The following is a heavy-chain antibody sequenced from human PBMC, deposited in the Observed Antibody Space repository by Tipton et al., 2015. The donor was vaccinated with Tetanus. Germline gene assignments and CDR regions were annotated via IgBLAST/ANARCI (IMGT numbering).Heavy chain of an antibody. CDR1: GFPFSDYW. J-gene: IGHJ4*02. CDR2: IKSDGSDT. D-gene: IGHD1-26*01. V-gene: IGHV3-74*01. CDR3: TKDLHRQWDPPL. Sequence: SLRLSCAASGFPFSDYWMHWVRQAPGKRLEWVSHIKSDGSDTHYADSVNGRFSISRDNARSTLFLYMNSLSVDDTALYFCTKDLHRQWDPPLWGPGALVSVST.